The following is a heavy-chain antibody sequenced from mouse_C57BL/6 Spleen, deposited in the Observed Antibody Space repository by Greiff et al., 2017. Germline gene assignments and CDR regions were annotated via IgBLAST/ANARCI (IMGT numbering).Heavy chain of an antibody. J-gene: IGHJ2*01. Sequence: QVQLKQPGAELVKPGASVKLSCKASGYTFTSYWMHWVKQRPGQGLEWIGMIHPNSGSTNYNEKFKSKATLTVDKSSSTAYMQLSSLTAEDSAVYYCARGGGVTNWDVDYWGQGTTLTVSS. V-gene: IGHV1-64*01. CDR2: IHPNSGST. D-gene: IGHD4-1*01. CDR3: ARGGGVTNWDVDY. CDR1: GYTFTSYW.